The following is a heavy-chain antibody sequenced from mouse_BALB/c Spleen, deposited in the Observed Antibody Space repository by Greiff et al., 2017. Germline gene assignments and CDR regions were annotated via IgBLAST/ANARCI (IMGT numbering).Heavy chain of an antibody. Sequence: EVQLQQSGPSLVKPSQTLSLTCSVTGDSITSGYWNWIRKFPGNKLEYMGYISYSGSTYYNPSLKSRISITRDTSKNQYYLQLNSVTTEDTATYYCARGAFYYGSSPLAMDYWGQGTSVTVSS. V-gene: IGHV3-8*02. D-gene: IGHD1-1*01. J-gene: IGHJ4*01. CDR3: ARGAFYYGSSPLAMDY. CDR1: GDSITSGY. CDR2: ISYSGST.